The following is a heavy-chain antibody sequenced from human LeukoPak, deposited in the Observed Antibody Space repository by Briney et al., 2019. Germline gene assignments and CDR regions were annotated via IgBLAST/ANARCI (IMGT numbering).Heavy chain of an antibody. CDR3: ARPLYSSSSYPLDAFDI. D-gene: IGHD6-6*01. CDR1: GVSISSSSYY. Sequence: SETLSLTCTVSGVSISSSSYYWGWIRQPPGKGLEWIGSIYYSGSTYYNPSLKSRVTISVDTSKNQFSLKLSSVTAADTAVYYCARPLYSSSSYPLDAFDIWGQGTMVTVSS. CDR2: IYYSGST. V-gene: IGHV4-39*01. J-gene: IGHJ3*02.